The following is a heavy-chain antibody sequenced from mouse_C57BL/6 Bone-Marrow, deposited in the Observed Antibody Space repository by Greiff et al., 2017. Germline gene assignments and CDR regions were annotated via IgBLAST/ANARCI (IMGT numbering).Heavy chain of an antibody. D-gene: IGHD2-4*01. CDR2: IDPETGGT. J-gene: IGHJ4*01. CDR1: GYTFTDYE. CDR3: TRVGYDYDGGY. Sequence: VQLQQSGAELVRPGASVTLSCKASGYTFTDYEMHWVKQTPVHGLEWIGAIDPETGGTAYNQKFKGKAILTADKSSSTAYMELRSLTSEDAAVYYCTRVGYDYDGGYWGQGTSVTVSS. V-gene: IGHV1-15*01.